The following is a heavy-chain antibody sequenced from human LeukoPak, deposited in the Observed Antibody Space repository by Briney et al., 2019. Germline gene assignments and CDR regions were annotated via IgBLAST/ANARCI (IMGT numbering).Heavy chain of an antibody. J-gene: IGHJ4*02. D-gene: IGHD1-26*01. CDR2: IHPNDGNT. V-gene: IGHV1-46*01. CDR1: GYTFTHYY. CDR3: AREVGSTDY. Sequence: ASVKVSCKASGYTFTHYYMHWVRQAPGQGLEWMGIIHPNDGNTTHAQRFRDRLTMTRDTSTTTIYMELSSLRSEDTAVYYCAREVGSTDYWGQGTLVTVSS.